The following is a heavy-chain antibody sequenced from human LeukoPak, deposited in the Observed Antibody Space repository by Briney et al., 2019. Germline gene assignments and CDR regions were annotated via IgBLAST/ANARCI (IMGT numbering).Heavy chain of an antibody. D-gene: IGHD3-16*01. V-gene: IGHV4-34*01. CDR3: ARPYDYVWGSSQSGMDV. J-gene: IGHJ6*02. Sequence: SETLSLTCAVYGGSFSGYYWSWIRQPPGKGLEWIGEINHSGSTNYNPSLKSRVTISVDTSKNQFSLKLSSVTAADTAVYYCARPYDYVWGSSQSGMDVWGQGTMVTVSS. CDR2: INHSGST. CDR1: GGSFSGYY.